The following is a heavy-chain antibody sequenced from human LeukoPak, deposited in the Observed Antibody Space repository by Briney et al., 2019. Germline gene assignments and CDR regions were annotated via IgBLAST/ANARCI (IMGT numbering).Heavy chain of an antibody. Sequence: PGGSLRLSCAASGFTFSSYAMSWVRQAPGKGLEWVSAISGSGGSTYYADSVKGRFTISRDSSKNTLYLQMNSLRAEDTAVYYCAKGRGYGYLPDAFDIWGQGTMVTVSS. V-gene: IGHV3-23*01. CDR3: AKGRGYGYLPDAFDI. CDR2: ISGSGGST. D-gene: IGHD5-18*01. CDR1: GFTFSSYA. J-gene: IGHJ3*02.